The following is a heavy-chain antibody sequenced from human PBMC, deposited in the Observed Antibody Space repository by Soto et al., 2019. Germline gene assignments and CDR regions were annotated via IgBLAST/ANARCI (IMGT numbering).Heavy chain of an antibody. D-gene: IGHD2-21*01. CDR1: GYSFAGYW. V-gene: IGHV5-51*01. CDR2: IYPGNSES. Sequence: PGESLKISCKGSGYSFAGYWIAWVRQMPGKGLEWMGIIYPGNSESRYSPSFQGQVTISADKSISTAYLQWSSLKASDTAMYYCAIFAAPHLSDNWFDPWGQGTLVTVS. J-gene: IGHJ5*02. CDR3: AIFAAPHLSDNWFDP.